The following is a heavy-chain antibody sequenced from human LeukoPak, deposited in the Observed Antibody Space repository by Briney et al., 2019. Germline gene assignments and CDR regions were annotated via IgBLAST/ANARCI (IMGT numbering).Heavy chain of an antibody. J-gene: IGHJ6*03. Sequence: PGGSLRLSCAASVFTFSIYSMSWVRQAPGKGLEWVSSISSTSIYIYYADSVRGRFTISRDNAENSLYLQINSLGVEDTAVYSCARVAAGAEAHTLHYHYMDVWGKGTTVTVSS. CDR1: VFTFSIYS. V-gene: IGHV3-21*01. D-gene: IGHD6-13*01. CDR3: ARVAAGAEAHTLHYHYMDV. CDR2: ISSTSIYI.